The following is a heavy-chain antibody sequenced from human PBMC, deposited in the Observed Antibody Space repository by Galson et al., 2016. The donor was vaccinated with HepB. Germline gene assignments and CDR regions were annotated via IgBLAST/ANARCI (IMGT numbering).Heavy chain of an antibody. CDR2: IIPLFGTT. CDR1: GGSFSSYA. V-gene: IGHV1-69*13. D-gene: IGHD3-22*01. CDR3: ARGDPYYYDSGAARPQKHWFDP. Sequence: SVKVSCKASGGSFSSYAITWVRQAPGQGLEWMGGIIPLFGTTDYAQKFQGRITITADGSTSTAFMVLANLRSEDTAVYYCARGDPYYYDSGAARPQKHWFDPWCQGSLVIVSA. J-gene: IGHJ5*02.